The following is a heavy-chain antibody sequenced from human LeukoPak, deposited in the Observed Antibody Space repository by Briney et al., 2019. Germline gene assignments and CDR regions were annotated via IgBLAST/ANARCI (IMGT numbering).Heavy chain of an antibody. D-gene: IGHD1-1*01. CDR3: ARGIDDGDNWFDS. CDR1: GFTFSSYS. V-gene: IGHV3-21*04. J-gene: IGHJ5*01. CDR2: ISSSSSYI. Sequence: PGGSLRLSCAASGFTFSSYSMNWVRQAPGKGLEWVSSISSSSSYIYYADSVKGRFTISRDNAKNSLYLQMNSLRAEDTALYYCARGIDDGDNWFDSWGQGTLVTVSS.